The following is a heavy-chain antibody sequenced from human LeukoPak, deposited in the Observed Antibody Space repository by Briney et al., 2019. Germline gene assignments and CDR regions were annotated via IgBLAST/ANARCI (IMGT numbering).Heavy chain of an antibody. V-gene: IGHV3-66*01. Sequence: GGSLRLSCAASGFSVSRNFVSWVRQAPGKGLEWVSVIYTGGITYHADSVKGRFTTSRENSKNTLYLQMNSLRADDTAVYYCVSGTSSGWYGRSWGQGTLVIVSS. CDR2: IYTGGIT. CDR1: GFSVSRNF. D-gene: IGHD6-19*01. CDR3: VSGTSSGWYGRS. J-gene: IGHJ4*02.